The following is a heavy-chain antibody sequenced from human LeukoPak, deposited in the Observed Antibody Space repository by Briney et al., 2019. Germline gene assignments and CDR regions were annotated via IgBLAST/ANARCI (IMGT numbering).Heavy chain of an antibody. V-gene: IGHV3-9*03. CDR1: GFTFDDYA. D-gene: IGHD6-6*01. CDR3: AKDMDRRGGSSDSCFDY. Sequence: GGSLRLSCAASGFTFDDYAMHWVRQAPGKGLEWVSGISWNSGSIGYADSVKGRFTISRDDAKNSLYLQMNSLRAEDMALYYCAKDMDRRGGSSDSCFDYWGQGTLVTVSS. CDR2: ISWNSGSI. J-gene: IGHJ4*02.